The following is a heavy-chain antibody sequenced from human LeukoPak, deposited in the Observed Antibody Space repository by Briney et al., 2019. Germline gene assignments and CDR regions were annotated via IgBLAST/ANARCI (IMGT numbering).Heavy chain of an antibody. CDR2: VNHSGST. CDR1: GGSISSGGYY. Sequence: SQTLSLTCTVSGGSISSGGYYWSWIRQSPGKGLEWIGEVNHSGSTNYNPSLKGRITISADTSKNQFSLKLSSVTAADTAVYYCARGLGIAAAGNSPGRAFDIWGQGTMVTVSS. D-gene: IGHD6-13*01. V-gene: IGHV4-30-2*06. CDR3: ARGLGIAAAGNSPGRAFDI. J-gene: IGHJ3*02.